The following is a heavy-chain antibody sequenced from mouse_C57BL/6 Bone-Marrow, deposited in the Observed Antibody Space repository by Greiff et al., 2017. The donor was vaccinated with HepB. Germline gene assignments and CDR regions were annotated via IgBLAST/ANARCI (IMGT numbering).Heavy chain of an antibody. V-gene: IGHV1-63*01. CDR1: GYTFTNYW. CDR2: IYPGGGYT. D-gene: IGHD2-1*01. J-gene: IGHJ1*03. CDR3: ARGTLLLYWYFDV. Sequence: QVQLQQSGAELVRPGTSVKMSCKASGYTFTNYWIGWAKQRPGHGLEWIGDIYPGGGYTNYNEKFKGKATLTADKSSSTAYMQFSSLTSEDSAIYYCARGTLLLYWYFDVWGTGTTVTVSS.